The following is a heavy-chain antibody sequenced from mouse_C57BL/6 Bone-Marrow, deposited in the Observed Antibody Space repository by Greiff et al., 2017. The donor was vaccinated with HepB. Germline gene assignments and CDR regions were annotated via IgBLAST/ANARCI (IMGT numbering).Heavy chain of an antibody. CDR1: GYTFTDYY. CDR3: ARGYDYDEGY. Sequence: DVKLQESGPVLVKPGASVKMSCKASGYTFTDYYMNWVKQSHGKSLEWIGVINPYNGGTSYNQKFKGKATLTVDKSSSTAYMELNSLTSEDSAVYYGARGYDYDEGYWGQGTTLTVSS. V-gene: IGHV1-19*01. D-gene: IGHD2-4*01. CDR2: INPYNGGT. J-gene: IGHJ2*01.